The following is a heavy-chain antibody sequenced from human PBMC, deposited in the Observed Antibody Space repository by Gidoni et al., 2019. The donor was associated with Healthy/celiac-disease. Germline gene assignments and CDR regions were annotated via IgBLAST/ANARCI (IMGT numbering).Heavy chain of an antibody. J-gene: IGHJ5*02. V-gene: IGHV6-1*01. D-gene: IGHD6-6*01. CDR3: ARERATARHHSSYNWFDP. CDR2: TSYRSKWYN. Sequence: WIRQSPSRGLEWLGRTSYRSKWYNDYAVSVKSRITITPDTSKNRFSLQLNSETPEDTAVYYCARERATARHHSSYNWFDPWGQGTLVTVSS.